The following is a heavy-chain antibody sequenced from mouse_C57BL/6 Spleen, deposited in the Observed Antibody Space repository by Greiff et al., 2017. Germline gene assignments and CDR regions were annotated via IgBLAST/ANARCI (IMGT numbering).Heavy chain of an antibody. CDR2: IYPGSGST. J-gene: IGHJ3*01. Sequence: QVQLQQPGAELVKPGASVKMSCKASGYTFTSYWLTWVKQRPGQGLEWIGDIYPGSGSTNYNEKFKSKATLTVDTSSSTAYMQLSSLTSEDSAVYYCGRRDMIRGWFAYWGQGTLVTVSA. V-gene: IGHV1-55*01. D-gene: IGHD2-4*01. CDR1: GYTFTSYW. CDR3: GRRDMIRGWFAY.